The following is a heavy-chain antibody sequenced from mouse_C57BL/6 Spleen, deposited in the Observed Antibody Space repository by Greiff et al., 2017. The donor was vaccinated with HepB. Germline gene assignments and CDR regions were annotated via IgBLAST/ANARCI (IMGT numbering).Heavy chain of an antibody. D-gene: IGHD1-1*01. CDR2: INPNNGGT. Sequence: EVQLVESGPELVKPGASVKMSCKASGYTFTDYNMHWVKQSHGKSLEWIGYINPNNGGTSYNQKFKGKATLTVNKSSSTAYMELRSLTSEDSAVYYCARTATTVSHFDYWGQGTTLTVSS. CDR1: GYTFTDYN. V-gene: IGHV1-22*01. CDR3: ARTATTVSHFDY. J-gene: IGHJ2*01.